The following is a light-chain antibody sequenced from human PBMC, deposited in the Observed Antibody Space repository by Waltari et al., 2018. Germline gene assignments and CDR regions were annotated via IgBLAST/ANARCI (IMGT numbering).Light chain of an antibody. Sequence: SCRAGQSVNRYLAWYQQKPGQAPRLLIYYASTRATGIPDRFSGSGSGTDFSLTISRLEPEDYAVYHCQHYLRLPATFGQGTKVEIK. J-gene: IGKJ1*01. CDR2: YAS. CDR3: QHYLRLPAT. CDR1: QSVNRY. V-gene: IGKV3-20*01.